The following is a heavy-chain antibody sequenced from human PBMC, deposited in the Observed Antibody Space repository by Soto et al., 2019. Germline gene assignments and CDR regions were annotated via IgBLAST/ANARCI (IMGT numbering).Heavy chain of an antibody. V-gene: IGHV1-3*01. CDR2: INAGNGNT. J-gene: IGHJ6*02. CDR3: ARDPSYYGMDV. CDR1: GYTFTSYA. Sequence: ASVKVSCKASGYTFTSYAMHWVRQAPGQRLEWMGWINAGNGNTKYSQKFQGRVTTTRDTSASTAYMELSSLRSEDTAVYYCARDPSYYGMDVWGQGTKVTVSS.